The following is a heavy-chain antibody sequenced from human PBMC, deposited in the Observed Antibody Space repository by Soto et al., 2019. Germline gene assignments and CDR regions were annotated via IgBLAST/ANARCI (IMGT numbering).Heavy chain of an antibody. Sequence: TQSLTYTVSDGAIIVRDYYWRWISPPPGKGLEWIGYIYYSGTTFYNPSLKSRVTISGDTSKNQFSLMLGSVTAADTAVYYCARARIDYYDSSGYSPNWFDPCGQGTLVTVS. CDR1: DGAIIVRDYY. J-gene: IGHJ5*02. CDR3: ARARIDYYDSSGYSPNWFDP. V-gene: IGHV4-30-4*01. CDR2: IYYSGTT. D-gene: IGHD3-22*01.